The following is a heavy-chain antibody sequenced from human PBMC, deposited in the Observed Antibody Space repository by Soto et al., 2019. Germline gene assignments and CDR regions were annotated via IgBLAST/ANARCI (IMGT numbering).Heavy chain of an antibody. D-gene: IGHD2-21*02. Sequence: PGGSLRLSCAASGFTFSSYGMHWVRQAPGKGLEWVAVISYDGSNKYYADTVKGRITNSRDNSKNTLYLQINSLRAEDTAVYYCAKDSRIVVVTAPYDYWGQGT. V-gene: IGHV3-30*18. CDR1: GFTFSSYG. CDR2: ISYDGSNK. CDR3: AKDSRIVVVTAPYDY. J-gene: IGHJ4*02.